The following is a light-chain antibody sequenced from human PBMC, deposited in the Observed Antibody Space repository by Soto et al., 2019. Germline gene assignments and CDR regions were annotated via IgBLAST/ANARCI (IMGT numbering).Light chain of an antibody. J-gene: IGKJ1*01. CDR1: QSISIY. CDR3: QQSYSTLRT. CDR2: GAS. Sequence: DIQMTQSPSSLSASVGDTVTITCRASQSISIYLNWYQQKPGEAPMLLMYGASSLQSGVPSRFSGSGSGKDFTLTISSLQPEDFATYYCQQSYSTLRTFGQGTKVEIK. V-gene: IGKV1-39*01.